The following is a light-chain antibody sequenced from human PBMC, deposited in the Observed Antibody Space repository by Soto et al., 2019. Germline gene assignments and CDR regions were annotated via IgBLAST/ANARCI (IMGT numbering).Light chain of an antibody. CDR2: AAS. V-gene: IGKV1-27*01. Sequence: DILMTQSPSSLSASVGDRVTITCRASQGISNYLAWYQQKPGKVPKLLIYAASTLQSGVPSRFSGSGSGTDFTLTICSLQPEDVATYYCQKYNSAPHTFGQGTTVAIQ. CDR1: QGISNY. CDR3: QKYNSAPHT. J-gene: IGKJ1*01.